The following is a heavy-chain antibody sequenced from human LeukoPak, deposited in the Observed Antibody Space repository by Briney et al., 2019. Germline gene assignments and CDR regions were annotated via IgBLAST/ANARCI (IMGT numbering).Heavy chain of an antibody. CDR2: IYYSGNT. Sequence: SQTLSLTCTVSGGSTSSGGYYWSWIRQHPGKGLEWIGYIYYSGNTYYNPSLRSRVTISVDTSKNQFSLKLSSVTAADTAVYYCARSTHREDRVRGVIIVNWFDPWGQGTLVTVSS. D-gene: IGHD3-10*01. CDR1: GGSTSSGGYY. CDR3: ARSTHREDRVRGVIIVNWFDP. V-gene: IGHV4-31*03. J-gene: IGHJ5*02.